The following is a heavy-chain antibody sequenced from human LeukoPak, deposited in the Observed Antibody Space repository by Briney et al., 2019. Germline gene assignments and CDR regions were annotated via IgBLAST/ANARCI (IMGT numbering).Heavy chain of an antibody. CDR1: GDSVSSNSVT. Sequence: SQTLSLTCAISGDSVSSNSVTWNWLRQSPSRGLEWLGRTYYRSKWNTDYAVSVRSRITVDADTSRNQFSLHLNSVTPEDTAVYYCARELHGGHRSRFAYSGQGSLVTVSS. J-gene: IGHJ4*02. CDR3: ARELHGGHRSRFAY. CDR2: TYYRSKWNT. D-gene: IGHD2-15*01. V-gene: IGHV6-1*01.